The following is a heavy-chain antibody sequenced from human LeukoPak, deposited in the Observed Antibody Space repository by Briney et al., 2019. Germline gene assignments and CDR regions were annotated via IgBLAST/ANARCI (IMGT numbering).Heavy chain of an antibody. CDR3: ARDPGYCSSTSCSYYYMDV. Sequence: PGGSLRLSCAASGFTFSSYSMNWVRQAPGKGLEWVSYISSSSSTIYYADSVKGRFTISRDNAKNSLYPQMNSLRAEDTAVYYCARDPGYCSSTSCSYYYMDVWGKGTTVTVSS. D-gene: IGHD2-2*01. V-gene: IGHV3-48*04. CDR2: ISSSSSTI. J-gene: IGHJ6*03. CDR1: GFTFSSYS.